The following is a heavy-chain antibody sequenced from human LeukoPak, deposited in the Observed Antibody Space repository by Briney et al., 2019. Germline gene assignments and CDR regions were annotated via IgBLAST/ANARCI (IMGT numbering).Heavy chain of an antibody. D-gene: IGHD3-22*01. V-gene: IGHV1-2*02. CDR1: GYTFTGYY. Sequence: ASVKVSCKASGYTFTGYYMHWVRQAPGQGPEWMGWINPNSGGTNYAQKFQGRVTMTRDTSISTAYMELNRLRSDDTAVYYCARTDSSGYWCLDYWGQGTLVTVSS. J-gene: IGHJ4*02. CDR2: INPNSGGT. CDR3: ARTDSSGYWCLDY.